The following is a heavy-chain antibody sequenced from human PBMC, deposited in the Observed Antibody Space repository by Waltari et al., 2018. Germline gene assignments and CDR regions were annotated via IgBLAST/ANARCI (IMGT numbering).Heavy chain of an antibody. Sequence: EVQLLESGGGLVQPGGSLGLSCAACGFTFSSSAMSWVRQAAGKGLEWVSVIYSGGSTSYADSVKGRFTVSNDYSKDTMYLQMDSLRADDTAVYYCAKDTDWYLDYWGQGTLVTVSS. J-gene: IGHJ4*02. CDR1: GFTFSSSA. CDR3: AKDTDWYLDY. CDR2: IYSGGST. D-gene: IGHD2-21*01. V-gene: IGHV3-23*03.